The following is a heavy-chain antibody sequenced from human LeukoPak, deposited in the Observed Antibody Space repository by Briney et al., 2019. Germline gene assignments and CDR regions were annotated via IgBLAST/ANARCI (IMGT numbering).Heavy chain of an antibody. V-gene: IGHV3-23*01. CDR1: GFSFSSHD. CDR2: IFPSGGEI. J-gene: IGHJ4*02. D-gene: IGHD2-8*02. Sequence: HPGGSLRLSCAAAGFSFSSHDMHWVRQPPGKGLEWVSSIFPSGGEIHYADSVRGRFTISRDNSKSTLSLQRNSLRAEDTAIYYCATYRQVLLPFESWGQGTLVTVSS. CDR3: ATYRQVLLPFES.